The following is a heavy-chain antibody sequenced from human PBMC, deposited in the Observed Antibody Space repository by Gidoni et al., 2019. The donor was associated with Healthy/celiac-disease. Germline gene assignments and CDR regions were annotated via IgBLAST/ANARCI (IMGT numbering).Heavy chain of an antibody. J-gene: IGHJ4*02. V-gene: IGHV3-49*03. Sequence: VQLVESGGGLVQPGRSLRLSCTASGFTFGAYAMSWFRQAPGKGLEWVGFIRSKAYGGTTEYAASVKGRFTISRDDSKSIAYLQMNSLKTEDTAVYYCTRTEGYSGYDHFDYWGQGTLVTVSS. CDR2: IRSKAYGGTT. CDR1: GFTFGAYA. D-gene: IGHD5-12*01. CDR3: TRTEGYSGYDHFDY.